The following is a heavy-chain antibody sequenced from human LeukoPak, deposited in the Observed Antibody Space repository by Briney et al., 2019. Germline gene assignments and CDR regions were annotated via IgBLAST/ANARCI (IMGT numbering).Heavy chain of an antibody. D-gene: IGHD3-10*01. CDR3: AKTRIITAYDALDI. V-gene: IGHV3-21*01. Sequence: PGGSLRLSCAASGFTVSSNYMSWVRQAPGKGLEWVSSISSSSSYIYYADSVKGRFTISRDNAKNSLYLQMNSLRAEDTAVYYCAKTRIITAYDALDIWGQGTVVSVSS. J-gene: IGHJ3*02. CDR1: GFTVSSNY. CDR2: ISSSSSYI.